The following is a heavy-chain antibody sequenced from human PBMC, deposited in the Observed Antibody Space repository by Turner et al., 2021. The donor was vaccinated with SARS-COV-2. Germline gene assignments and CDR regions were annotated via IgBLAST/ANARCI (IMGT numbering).Heavy chain of an antibody. Sequence: QLQLQESGPGLVKPSETLSLTCTVSGVSISSSSYYWGWIRQPPGKGLEWIGNIYDSGSTYYNPSRKSRVTISVDTSKNQFSLKLSSVTATDTAVYYCARRLVVQGTDDYSYYYGMDVWGQGTTVTVSS. J-gene: IGHJ6*02. CDR1: GVSISSSSYY. CDR3: ARRLVVQGTDDYSYYYGMDV. D-gene: IGHD3-22*01. V-gene: IGHV4-39*01. CDR2: IYDSGST.